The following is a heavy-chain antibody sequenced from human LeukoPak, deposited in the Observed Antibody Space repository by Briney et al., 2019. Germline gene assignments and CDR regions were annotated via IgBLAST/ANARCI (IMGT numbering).Heavy chain of an antibody. CDR3: ARDGGEQQLVLFDY. CDR2: IKQDGSEK. D-gene: IGHD6-13*01. V-gene: IGHV3-7*01. J-gene: IGHJ4*02. Sequence: GGSLRLSCAASGFTFSSYAMSWVRQAPGKGLEWVANIKQDGSEKYYVDSVKGRFTISRDNAKNSLYLQMNSLRAEDTAVYYCARDGGEQQLVLFDYWGQGTLVTVSS. CDR1: GFTFSSYA.